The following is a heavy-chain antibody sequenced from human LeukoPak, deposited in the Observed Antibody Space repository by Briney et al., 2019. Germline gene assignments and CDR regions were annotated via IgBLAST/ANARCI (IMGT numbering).Heavy chain of an antibody. J-gene: IGHJ6*03. V-gene: IGHV3-74*01. CDR2: INSDGSST. CDR3: ARGGGIVGATYYYYYMDV. Sequence: GGSLRLSCAASGFTFSSYWMHWVRQAPGKGLEWVSRINSDGSSTSYADSVKGRFTISRDNAKNTLYLQMNSLRAEDTAVYYCARGGGIVGATYYYYYMDVWGKGTTVTVSS. CDR1: GFTFSSYW. D-gene: IGHD1-26*01.